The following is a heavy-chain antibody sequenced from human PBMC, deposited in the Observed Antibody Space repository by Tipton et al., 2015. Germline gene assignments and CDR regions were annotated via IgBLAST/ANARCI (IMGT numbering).Heavy chain of an antibody. Sequence: LRLSCTVSGGSVSSDDNYWSWIRQPPGKGLEWIGYIYYSGNTNYNPSLKSRVTISVDTSKNQFSLKLSSVTAADTALYYCARGGGQQLPPLHWGQGTLVTVSS. D-gene: IGHD6-13*01. V-gene: IGHV4-61*08. J-gene: IGHJ4*02. CDR2: IYYSGNT. CDR1: GGSVSSDDNY. CDR3: ARGGGQQLPPLH.